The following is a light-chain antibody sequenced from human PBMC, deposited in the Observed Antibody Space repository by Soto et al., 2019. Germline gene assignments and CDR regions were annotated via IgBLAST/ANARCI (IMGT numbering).Light chain of an antibody. J-gene: IGLJ2*01. V-gene: IGLV4-69*01. Sequence: QLVLTQSPSASASLGASVKLTCTLSSGHSSYAIAWHQQQPEKGPRYLMKLNSDGSHSKGDGIPDRFSGSSSGAERYLTISSLQSEDEADYYCQTWGTGTHVVFGAGTKLTVX. CDR1: SGHSSYA. CDR2: LNSDGSH. CDR3: QTWGTGTHVV.